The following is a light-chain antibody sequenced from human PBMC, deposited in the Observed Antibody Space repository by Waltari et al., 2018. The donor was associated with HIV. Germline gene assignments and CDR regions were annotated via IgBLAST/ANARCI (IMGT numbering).Light chain of an antibody. V-gene: IGLV2-23*02. J-gene: IGLJ3*02. CDR2: EVN. Sequence: QSALTQPASMSGSPGQSITISCTGTSSDVGSSNLVSWYQQHPGKAPKVMIYEVNKRPSGVSNRFSGSKSGNTASLTISGLQAEDEAEYYCCSYAGSGTLTVFGGGTRLTVL. CDR3: CSYAGSGTLTV. CDR1: SSDVGSSNL.